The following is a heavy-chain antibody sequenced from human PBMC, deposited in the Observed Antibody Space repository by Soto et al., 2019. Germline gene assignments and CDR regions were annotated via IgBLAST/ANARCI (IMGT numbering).Heavy chain of an antibody. J-gene: IGHJ4*02. CDR3: ARDTVAVAGRDY. CDR1: VTVSSNY. Sequence: EVQLVESGGGLVQPGGSLRLSCAASVTVSSNYMTWVRQAPGKGLEWVSVIYSAGSTFYEDSVKGRFTISRDNSRDTLYLQMNGLRAEDTAVYYCARDTVAVAGRDYWGQGTLVTVSS. CDR2: IYSAGST. D-gene: IGHD6-19*01. V-gene: IGHV3-66*01.